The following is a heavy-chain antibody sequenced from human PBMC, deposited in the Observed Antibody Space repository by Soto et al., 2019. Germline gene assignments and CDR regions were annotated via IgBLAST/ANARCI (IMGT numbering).Heavy chain of an antibody. V-gene: IGHV1-2*02. CDR3: ARESGGATATLDYYYFYMDV. Sequence: VQRAQSGAEVKKPGASVKVSCKTSGDSFNDYYIHWVRQAPGQGLEWMGWINPNGGATKYAQKFQGRVTVTRDTSIRTVYMELSSLRSDDTAVYYCARESGGATATLDYYYFYMDVWGKGTTVTVSS. CDR1: GDSFNDYY. D-gene: IGHD5-12*01. CDR2: INPNGGAT. J-gene: IGHJ6*03.